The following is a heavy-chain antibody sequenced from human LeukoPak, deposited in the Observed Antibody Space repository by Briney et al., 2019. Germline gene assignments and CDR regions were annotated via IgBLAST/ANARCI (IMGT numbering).Heavy chain of an antibody. CDR1: GFTFSDYW. Sequence: GRSLRLSCAASGFTFSDYWMSWDRQAPGKVLEWVAYIKQDGSDKYYVDSVKGRFTISKDNAKNSLYLQMNSLRDEDSAVYYCARANYCFDYWGQGTLVTVSS. V-gene: IGHV3-7*01. CDR2: IKQDGSDK. D-gene: IGHD5-24*01. CDR3: ARANYCFDY. J-gene: IGHJ4*02.